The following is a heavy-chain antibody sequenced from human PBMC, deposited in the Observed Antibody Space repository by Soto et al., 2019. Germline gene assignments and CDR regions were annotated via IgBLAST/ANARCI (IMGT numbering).Heavy chain of an antibody. CDR2: ISGSGGST. CDR3: AKGDVDSSWNYFDY. D-gene: IGHD6-13*01. V-gene: IGHV3-23*01. CDR1: GFTFSSYA. J-gene: IGHJ4*02. Sequence: EVQLLESGGGLVQPGGSLRLSCAASGFTFSSYAMSWVRQAPGKGLEWVSAISGSGGSTYYADSVKGRFTISRDNSKNRLYLQMNSLRAENTAVYYCAKGDVDSSWNYFDYWGQGTLVTVSS.